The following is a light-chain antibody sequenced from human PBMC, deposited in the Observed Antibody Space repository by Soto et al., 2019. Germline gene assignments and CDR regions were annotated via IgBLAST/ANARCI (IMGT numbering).Light chain of an antibody. CDR2: AAS. J-gene: IGKJ5*01. CDR1: QSISNT. Sequence: DIQMTQSPSSLSASIGDRVTITCRASQSISNTLNWYQQKPGKAPKLLIYAASSLQSGVPSRFSGSGSGTDFTLTISTLQSEDFATYYCQQSYSTPPVTFGQGSRLDVK. CDR3: QQSYSTPPVT. V-gene: IGKV1-39*01.